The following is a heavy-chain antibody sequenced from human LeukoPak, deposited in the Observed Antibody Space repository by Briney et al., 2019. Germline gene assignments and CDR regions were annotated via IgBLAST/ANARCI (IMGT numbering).Heavy chain of an antibody. CDR2: ISISSNYI. Sequence: PGGSLRLSCAASGFTFSRYSMNWVRQAPGKGLEWVSSISISSNYIYYPDSLKGRFTISRDNAKNSLYLQMNSLRAEDTAVYYCASPSRRGYSYGHDYWGQGTLVTVSS. V-gene: IGHV3-21*04. J-gene: IGHJ4*02. CDR1: GFTFSRYS. CDR3: ASPSRRGYSYGHDY. D-gene: IGHD5-18*01.